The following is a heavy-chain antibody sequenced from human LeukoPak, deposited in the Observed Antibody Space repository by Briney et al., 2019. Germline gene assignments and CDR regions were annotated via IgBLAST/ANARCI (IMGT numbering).Heavy chain of an antibody. CDR2: IYYSGST. D-gene: IGHD6-13*01. V-gene: IGHV4-4*02. CDR3: ARSGYSSSWYEY. Sequence: SETLSLTCAVSGGSISSSNWWSWVRQPPGKGLEWIGEIYYSGSTNYNPSLKSRVTISVDKYKNQFSLKLSSMTAADTAVYYCARSGYSSSWYEYWGQGTLVTVSS. CDR1: GGSISSSNW. J-gene: IGHJ4*02.